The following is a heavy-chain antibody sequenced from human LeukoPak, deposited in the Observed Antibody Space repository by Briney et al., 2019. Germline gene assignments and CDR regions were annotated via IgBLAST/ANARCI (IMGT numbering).Heavy chain of an antibody. CDR3: AADPYDYGDYVLGY. J-gene: IGHJ4*02. D-gene: IGHD4-17*01. CDR1: VFTFTSSA. CDR2: IVVGSGNT. Sequence: SVKVSCKASVFTFTSSAVRWVRQARGPRLGWIGWIVVGSGNTNYAQKFQERVTITRDMSTSTAYMELSSLRSEDTAVYYCAADPYDYGDYVLGYWGQGTLVTVSS. V-gene: IGHV1-58*01.